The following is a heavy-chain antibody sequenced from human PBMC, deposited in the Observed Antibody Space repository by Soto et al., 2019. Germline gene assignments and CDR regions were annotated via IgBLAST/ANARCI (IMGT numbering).Heavy chain of an antibody. CDR3: ARAPLGYFISTSCYPHYGMDV. V-gene: IGHV3-30-3*01. D-gene: IGHD2-2*01. J-gene: IGHJ6*02. CDR2: ISYDGSNK. Sequence: GGSLRLSCAASGFTFSSYAMHWVRQAPGKGLEWVAVISYDGSNKYYADSVKCRFTISRDNSKNTLYLQMNSLRAEDTAVYYCARAPLGYFISTSCYPHYGMDVWGQGTTVTVS. CDR1: GFTFSSYA.